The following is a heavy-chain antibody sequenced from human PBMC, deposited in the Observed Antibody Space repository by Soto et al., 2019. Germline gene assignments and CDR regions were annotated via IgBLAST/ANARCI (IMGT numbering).Heavy chain of an antibody. CDR2: INPSGTTT. CDR3: AKPQIASDYYCGMEV. V-gene: IGHV1-46*01. Sequence: QVQLVQSGAEVKKPGASVKVSCKASGYTFTSFYMHWVRQAPGQGLEWMGIINPSGTTTDYAQKFQGRVTMTRDTSTSTYYMELSSLTSEDTAVYYCAKPQIASDYYCGMEVWGQGTAVTVSS. CDR1: GYTFTSFY. D-gene: IGHD2-2*01. J-gene: IGHJ6*02.